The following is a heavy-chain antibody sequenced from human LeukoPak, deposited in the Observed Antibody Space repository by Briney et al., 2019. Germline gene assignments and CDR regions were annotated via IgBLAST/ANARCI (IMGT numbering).Heavy chain of an antibody. J-gene: IGHJ4*02. V-gene: IGHV3-23*01. CDR1: GFTFSSYA. Sequence: GGSLRLSCAASGFTFSSYAMSWVRQAPGKGLEWVSAISGSGGSTYYADSVKGRFTIPRDNSKNTLYLQMNSLRAEDTAVYYCAKYPFGSGSYRLFDYWGQGTLVTVSS. CDR3: AKYPFGSGSYRLFDY. D-gene: IGHD3-10*01. CDR2: ISGSGGST.